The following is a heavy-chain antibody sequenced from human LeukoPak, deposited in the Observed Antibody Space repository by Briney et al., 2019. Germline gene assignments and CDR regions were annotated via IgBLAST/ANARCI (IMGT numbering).Heavy chain of an antibody. D-gene: IGHD3-10*02. CDR3: AKVFSARTPDAFDI. CDR1: GFTVSGNY. V-gene: IGHV3-9*01. J-gene: IGHJ3*02. Sequence: GGTLRLSCAASGFTVSGNYMSWVRQAPGKGLEWVSGISWNSGSIGYADSVKGRFTISRDNAKNSLYLQMNSLRAEDTALYYCAKVFSARTPDAFDIWGQGTMVTVSS. CDR2: ISWNSGSI.